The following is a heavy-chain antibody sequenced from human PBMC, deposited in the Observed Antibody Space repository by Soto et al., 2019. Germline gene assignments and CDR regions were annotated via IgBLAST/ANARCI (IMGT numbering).Heavy chain of an antibody. J-gene: IGHJ6*03. V-gene: IGHV3-48*01. CDR1: GFTFSSYS. Sequence: EVQLVESGGGLVQPGGSLRLSCAASGFTFSSYSMNWVRQAPGKGLEWVSYISSGSSTIYYADSVKGRFTISRDNAKNSLYLQMDSLRAEDTAVYYATRSAYMDVWGTRTTVTVSS. CDR2: ISSGSSTI. CDR3: TRSAYMDV. D-gene: IGHD2-2*01.